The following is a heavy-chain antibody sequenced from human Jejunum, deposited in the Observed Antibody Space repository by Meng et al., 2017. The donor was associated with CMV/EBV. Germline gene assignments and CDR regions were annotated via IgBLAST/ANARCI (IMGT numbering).Heavy chain of an antibody. CDR3: ASIYGMPRAWYFDL. CDR1: GFTVSSNH. J-gene: IGHJ2*01. V-gene: IGHV3-53*01. CDR2: IYSDGNT. Sequence: EVHLGESGGGLIQPGGSLRRSCAASGFTVSSNHMSWVRQAPGKGLEWVSVIYSDGNTFYADSVKGRFTISRDNSENTLYLQMNNLRADDTAVYYCASIYGMPRAWYFDLWGRGTLVTVSS. D-gene: IGHD2-2*01.